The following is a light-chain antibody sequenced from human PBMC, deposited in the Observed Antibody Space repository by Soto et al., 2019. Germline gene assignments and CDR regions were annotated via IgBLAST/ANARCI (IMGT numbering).Light chain of an antibody. J-gene: IGKJ5*01. CDR2: AAS. V-gene: IGKV1-39*01. CDR3: QQSYSNISIT. CDR1: QSISSY. Sequence: QVSQSASSVSANKSPSVTITGRESQSISSYLNWYQQKPGKAPKLLIYAASSLQSGVPSRFSGSGSGTDFTLTISSLQPEDFATYYCQQSYSNISITFGQGTRLEIK.